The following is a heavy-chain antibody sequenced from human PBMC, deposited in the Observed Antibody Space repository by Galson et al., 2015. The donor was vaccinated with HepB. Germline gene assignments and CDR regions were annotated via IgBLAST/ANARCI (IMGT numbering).Heavy chain of an antibody. Sequence: SETLSLTCTVSGGSTSSSSYYWGWIRQPPGKGLEWIGSIYYSGSTYYNPSLKSRVTISVDTSKNQFSLKLSSVTAADTAVYYCARHLLLRVVPAAREWFDPWGQGTLVTVSS. J-gene: IGHJ5*02. V-gene: IGHV4-39*01. CDR3: ARHLLLRVVPAAREWFDP. D-gene: IGHD2-2*01. CDR1: GGSTSSSSYY. CDR2: IYYSGST.